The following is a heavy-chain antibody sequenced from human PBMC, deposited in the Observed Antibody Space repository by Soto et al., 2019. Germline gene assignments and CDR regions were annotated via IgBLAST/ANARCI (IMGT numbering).Heavy chain of an antibody. CDR1: GYTFNNYG. CDR2: IGTHNGDT. CDR3: ARDWRGAEGFDP. D-gene: IGHD3-3*01. J-gene: IGHJ5*02. V-gene: IGHV1-18*01. Sequence: QVQLVQSGTEVKKPGASVKVSCKASGYTFNNYGFSWVRQAPGQGLEWVGWIGTHNGDTTYAQSCQGRVTMTIDTSTTTSYMELTSLTFDDTAVSFCARDWRGAEGFDPWGQGTLVIVSS.